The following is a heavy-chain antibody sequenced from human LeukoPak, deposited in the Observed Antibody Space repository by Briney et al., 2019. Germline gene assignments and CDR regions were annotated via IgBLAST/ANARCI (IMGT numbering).Heavy chain of an antibody. V-gene: IGHV4-59*01. CDR3: ARDRTGTTDAFDI. J-gene: IGHJ3*02. CDR1: GGSISSYY. Sequence: SETLSLTCTVSGGSISSYYRSWIRQPPGKGLEWIGYIYYSGSTNYNPSLKSRVTISVDTSKNQFSLKLSSVTAADTAVYYCARDRTGTTDAFDIWGQGTMVTVSS. CDR2: IYYSGST. D-gene: IGHD4-11*01.